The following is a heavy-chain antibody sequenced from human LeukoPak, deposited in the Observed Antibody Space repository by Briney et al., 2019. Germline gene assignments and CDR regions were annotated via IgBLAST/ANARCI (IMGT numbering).Heavy chain of an antibody. D-gene: IGHD2-2*01. CDR3: ARGTTRIVVVPAAISSDLGY. CDR1: GYTFTGYY. V-gene: IGHV1-2*02. Sequence: ASVKVSCKASGYTFTGYYMHWVRQAPGQGLEWMGWINPNSGGTNYAQKFQGRVTMTRDTSTSTAYMELSRLRSDDTAVYYCARGTTRIVVVPAAISSDLGYWGQGTLVTVSS. CDR2: INPNSGGT. J-gene: IGHJ4*02.